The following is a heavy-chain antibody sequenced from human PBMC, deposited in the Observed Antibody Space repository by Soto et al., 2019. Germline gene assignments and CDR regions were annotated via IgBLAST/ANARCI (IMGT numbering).Heavy chain of an antibody. J-gene: IGHJ4*02. CDR2: IYYSGST. D-gene: IGHD4-4*01. Sequence: SETLSLTCTVSGGSLSSGGYYWSWIRQHPGKGLEWIGYIYYSGSTYYNPSLKSRVTISVDTSKNQFSLKLSSVTAADTAVYYCAAWDMTTLTTPKIDYWRQGTLVPFSS. V-gene: IGHV4-31*03. CDR1: GGSLSSGGYY. CDR3: AAWDMTTLTTPKIDY.